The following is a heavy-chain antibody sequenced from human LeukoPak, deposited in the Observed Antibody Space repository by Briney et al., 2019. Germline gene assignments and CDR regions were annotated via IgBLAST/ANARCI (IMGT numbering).Heavy chain of an antibody. CDR3: ARDGGTAAAGTHHFDH. Sequence: GGSLRLSCAASGFIFSTYSMNWVRQAPEKGLEWVSYISSSSSAIYYADAVKGRFTISRDNAKESLYLQMNGLRAEDTAVYYCARDGGTAAAGTHHFDHWGQGTLVTVSS. V-gene: IGHV3-48*01. CDR2: ISSSSSAI. J-gene: IGHJ4*02. D-gene: IGHD6-13*01. CDR1: GFIFSTYS.